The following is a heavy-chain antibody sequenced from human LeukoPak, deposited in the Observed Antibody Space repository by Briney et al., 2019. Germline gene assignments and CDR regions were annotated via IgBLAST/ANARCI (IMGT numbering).Heavy chain of an antibody. Sequence: GRSLRLSCAASGFTFSSYGMQWVSQAPGKGLEWVAVISYDGSNKYYAESVKGRFTISRDNSKNTLYLQMNSLRAEDTAVYYCAKAYSSSALDYWGQGTLVTVSS. CDR2: ISYDGSNK. CDR1: GFTFSSYG. CDR3: AKAYSSSALDY. V-gene: IGHV3-30*18. D-gene: IGHD6-13*01. J-gene: IGHJ4*02.